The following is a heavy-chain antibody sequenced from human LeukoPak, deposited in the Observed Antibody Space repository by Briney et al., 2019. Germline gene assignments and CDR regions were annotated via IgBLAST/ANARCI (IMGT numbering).Heavy chain of an antibody. Sequence: TSETLSLTCTVSGGSISYYYWSWIRQSPGKGLEWIGYIYYSGTTNYNPSLKSRVTISVDTSKNQFSLKLSSVTAADTAVYYCARGVSSSWYKSGYYFGYWGQGTLVTVSS. D-gene: IGHD6-13*01. CDR2: IYYSGTT. J-gene: IGHJ4*02. CDR1: GGSISYYY. CDR3: ARGVSSSWYKSGYYFGY. V-gene: IGHV4-59*01.